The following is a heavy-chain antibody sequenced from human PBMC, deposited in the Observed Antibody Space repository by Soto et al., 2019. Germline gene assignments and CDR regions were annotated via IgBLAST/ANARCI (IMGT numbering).Heavy chain of an antibody. V-gene: IGHV3-48*03. D-gene: IGHD6-19*01. CDR3: ARDKGADTGAIDY. Sequence: GGSLRLSCAASGFTFSSYEMKWVRQAPGKGLEWVSYISSSGNNIYYSDSVKGRFTISRDNAKNSLYLQMSSLRAEDTAVYYCARDKGADTGAIDYWGQGTLVTVSS. CDR2: ISSSGNNI. J-gene: IGHJ4*02. CDR1: GFTFSSYE.